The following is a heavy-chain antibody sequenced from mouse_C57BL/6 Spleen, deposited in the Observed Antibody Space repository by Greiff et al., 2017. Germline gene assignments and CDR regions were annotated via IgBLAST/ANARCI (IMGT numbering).Heavy chain of an antibody. V-gene: IGHV1-53*01. D-gene: IGHD1-2*01. CDR2: INPSNGGT. CDR1: GYTFTSYW. J-gene: IGHJ2*01. CDR3: AYSSYYGRYFDY. Sequence: QVQLQQPGTELVKPGASVKLSCKASGYTFTSYWMHWVKQRPGQGLEWIGNINPSNGGTNSNEKCKSKATLTVDKSSSPAYMQLSSLTSEDSAVYYCAYSSYYGRYFDYWGQGTTLTVSS.